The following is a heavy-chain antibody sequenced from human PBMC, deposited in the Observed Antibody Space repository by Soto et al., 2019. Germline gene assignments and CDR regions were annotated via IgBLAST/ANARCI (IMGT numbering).Heavy chain of an antibody. CDR2: IIPIFGTA. V-gene: IGHV1-69*13. CDR1: GGTFSSYA. CDR3: ARGNSGWYGEFDF. J-gene: IGHJ4*02. Sequence: SVKVSCKASGGTFSSYAISWVRQAPGQGLEWMGGIIPIFGTANYAQKFQGRVTITADESTSTAYMELSSLRSEDTAVYYCARGNSGWYGEFDFWGQGTLVTVSS. D-gene: IGHD6-19*01.